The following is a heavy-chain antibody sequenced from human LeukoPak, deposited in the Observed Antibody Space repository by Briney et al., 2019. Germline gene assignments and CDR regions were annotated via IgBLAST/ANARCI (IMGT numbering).Heavy chain of an antibody. J-gene: IGHJ4*02. Sequence: GGSLRLSCAASGFTVSSNYMSWVRQAPGKGLEWVSVIYSGGSTYYADSVKGRFTISRDNSKNTLYLQMNSLRAEDTAMYYCAREGSIAAAGRGDYYFDYWGQGTLVTVSS. CDR3: AREGSIAAAGRGDYYFDY. D-gene: IGHD6-13*01. CDR2: IYSGGST. V-gene: IGHV3-66*01. CDR1: GFTVSSNY.